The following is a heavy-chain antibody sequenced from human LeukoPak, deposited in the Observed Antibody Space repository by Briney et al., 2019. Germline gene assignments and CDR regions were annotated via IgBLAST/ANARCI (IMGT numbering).Heavy chain of an antibody. CDR1: GFTFSDYY. CDR3: ATHFWSGYPPFDY. D-gene: IGHD3-3*02. CDR2: ISSSSSYT. V-gene: IGHV3-11*06. J-gene: IGHJ4*02. Sequence: GSLRLSCAASGFTFSDYYMSWIRQAPGKGLEWVSYISSSSSYTNYADSVKGRFTISRDNAKNSLYLQMNSLRAEDTAVYYCATHFWSGYPPFDYWGQGTLVTVSS.